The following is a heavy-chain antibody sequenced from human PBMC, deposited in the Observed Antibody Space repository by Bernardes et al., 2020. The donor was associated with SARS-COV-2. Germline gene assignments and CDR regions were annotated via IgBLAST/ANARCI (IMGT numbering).Heavy chain of an antibody. Sequence: GGSLRLSCAASGFTFSSYAMHWVRQAPGKGLEWVAVISYDGSNKYYADSVKGRFTISRDNSKNTLYLQMNSLRAEDTAVYYCASGGSGSYRVYGMDVWGQGTTVTVSS. CDR2: ISYDGSNK. V-gene: IGHV3-30-3*01. CDR1: GFTFSSYA. D-gene: IGHD1-26*01. CDR3: ASGGSGSYRVYGMDV. J-gene: IGHJ6*02.